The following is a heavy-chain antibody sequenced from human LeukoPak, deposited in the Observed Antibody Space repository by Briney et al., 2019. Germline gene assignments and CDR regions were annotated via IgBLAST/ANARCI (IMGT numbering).Heavy chain of an antibody. CDR1: VRSISNYY. J-gene: IGHJ1*01. CDR2: IYYSGST. Sequence: SETLSLTCTVTVRSISNYYRSWIRQPPGKGLEWIGYIYYSGSTNYNPSLKSRVTMSVDTSKNQFSLKLSSVTAADTAVYYCAGHDSSGTYFQHWGQGTLVTVSS. V-gene: IGHV4-59*01. D-gene: IGHD3-22*01. CDR3: AGHDSSGTYFQH.